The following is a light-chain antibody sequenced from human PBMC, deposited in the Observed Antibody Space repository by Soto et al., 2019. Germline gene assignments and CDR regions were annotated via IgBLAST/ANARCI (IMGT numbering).Light chain of an antibody. Sequence: DIQMTQSPSTLCASVGDRVTITCRASQSISSWLAWYQQKPGKAPKLLIYKASSLESGVPSRFSGSGSGTEFTLTISSLQPDDFATYYCQQYNSYQWTFGQGTKVDIK. CDR1: QSISSW. CDR2: KAS. J-gene: IGKJ1*01. CDR3: QQYNSYQWT. V-gene: IGKV1-5*03.